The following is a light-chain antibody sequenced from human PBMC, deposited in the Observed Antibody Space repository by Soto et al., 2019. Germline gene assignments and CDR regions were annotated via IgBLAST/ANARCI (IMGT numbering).Light chain of an antibody. Sequence: EIVMTQSPATLSVSPGERATLSCRASQSVNSNLAWYQQKPGQAPRLLIYDTSSRATGIPARFSGSRSGTEFTLTISSLQSEDSAVYYCQQYNNWPPWTFGQGTKVEIK. CDR2: DTS. CDR1: QSVNSN. V-gene: IGKV3-15*01. J-gene: IGKJ1*01. CDR3: QQYNNWPPWT.